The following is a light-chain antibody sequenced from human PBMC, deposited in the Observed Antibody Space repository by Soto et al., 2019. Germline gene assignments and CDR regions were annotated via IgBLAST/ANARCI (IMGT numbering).Light chain of an antibody. CDR3: ASWDDSLSGYV. CDR1: SGDIGSYNR. CDR2: EVT. Sequence: QSALTQPASVSGSPGQSITISCTGTSGDIGSYNRVSWYQQHPGKAPKLIIYEVTDRPSGVSNRFSGSKSGNTASLTISGLRSEDEADYYCASWDDSLSGYVFGTGTKLTVL. J-gene: IGLJ1*01. V-gene: IGLV2-14*01.